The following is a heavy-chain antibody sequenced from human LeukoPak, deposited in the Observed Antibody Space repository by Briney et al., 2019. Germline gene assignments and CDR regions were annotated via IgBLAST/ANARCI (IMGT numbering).Heavy chain of an antibody. D-gene: IGHD3-3*01. J-gene: IGHJ4*02. CDR3: AKDLGIYDFWSGYSSFDY. Sequence: GGSLRLSCAASGFTFSNYAINWVRQAPGKGLEWVSAISGSGGSTYYADSVKGRFTISRDNSKNTLYLQMNSLRAEDTAVYYCAKDLGIYDFWSGYSSFDYWGQGTLVTVSS. CDR2: ISGSGGST. V-gene: IGHV3-23*01. CDR1: GFTFSNYA.